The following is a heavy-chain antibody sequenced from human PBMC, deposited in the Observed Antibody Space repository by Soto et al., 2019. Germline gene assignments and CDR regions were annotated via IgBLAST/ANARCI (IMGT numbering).Heavy chain of an antibody. Sequence: SSETLSLTCSVSGGSMSDFVWSWIRQSPGRGLEWIGCIYYSGTTYYNPSLKSRVTISVDTSKNQFSLNLSSVTAADTAVYYCARRDRSGYSYWLDTWGQGTLVTVSS. CDR1: GGSMSDFV. D-gene: IGHD3-22*01. CDR2: IYYSGTT. J-gene: IGHJ5*02. CDR3: ARRDRSGYSYWLDT. V-gene: IGHV4-59*12.